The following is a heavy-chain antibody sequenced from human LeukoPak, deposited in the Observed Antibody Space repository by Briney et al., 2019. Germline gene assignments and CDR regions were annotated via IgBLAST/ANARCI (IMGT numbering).Heavy chain of an antibody. D-gene: IGHD3-10*01. CDR3: ARGTRDYGSGSYFDY. Sequence: GASVKVSCKASGGTFSSYAISWVRQAPGQGLEWMGGIIPIFGTANYAQKFQGRVTITADESTSTAYMELSSLRSEDTAVYYCARGTRDYGSGSYFDYWGQGTLVTVSS. J-gene: IGHJ4*02. CDR1: GGTFSSYA. V-gene: IGHV1-69*13. CDR2: IIPIFGTA.